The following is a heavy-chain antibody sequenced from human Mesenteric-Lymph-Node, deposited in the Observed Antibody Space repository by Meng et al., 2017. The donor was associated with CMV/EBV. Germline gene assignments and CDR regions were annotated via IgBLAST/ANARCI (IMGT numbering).Heavy chain of an antibody. Sequence: ASVKVSCKASGYTFTNYDINWVRQAAGQGLEWVGWMNPNSGDTGYAQKFQGRVTVTTNTSINTAYMELSSLRSDDTAVYYCARLKWSYYGMDVWGQGTTVTVSS. CDR1: GYTFTNYD. V-gene: IGHV1-8*01. CDR2: MNPNSGDT. D-gene: IGHD2-8*01. CDR3: ARLKWSYYGMDV. J-gene: IGHJ6*02.